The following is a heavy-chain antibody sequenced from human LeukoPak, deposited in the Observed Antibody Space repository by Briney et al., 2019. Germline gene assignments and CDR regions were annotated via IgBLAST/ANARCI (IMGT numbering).Heavy chain of an antibody. CDR2: ISWNSGSI. Sequence: PGGSLRLSCAASGFTFDDYAMHWVRQAPGKGLEWVSGISWNSGSIGYADSVKGRFTISRDNAKNSLYLQMNSLRAEDTALYYCAKDIGDGAHFDYWGQGTLVTVSS. V-gene: IGHV3-9*01. CDR1: GFTFDDYA. CDR3: AKDIGDGAHFDY. D-gene: IGHD4-17*01. J-gene: IGHJ4*02.